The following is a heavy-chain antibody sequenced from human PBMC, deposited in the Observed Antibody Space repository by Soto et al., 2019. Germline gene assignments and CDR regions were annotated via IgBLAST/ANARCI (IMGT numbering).Heavy chain of an antibody. J-gene: IGHJ2*01. D-gene: IGHD4-17*01. CDR2: IYYSGST. CDR3: ARLLYGDYGWYFDL. Sequence: PSETLSLTCTVSGGSISSYYWSWIRQPPGKGLEWIGYIYYSGSTNYNPSLKSRVTISVDTSKNQFSLKLSSVTAADTAVYYCARLLYGDYGWYFDLWGRGTLVTVSS. V-gene: IGHV4-59*01. CDR1: GGSISSYY.